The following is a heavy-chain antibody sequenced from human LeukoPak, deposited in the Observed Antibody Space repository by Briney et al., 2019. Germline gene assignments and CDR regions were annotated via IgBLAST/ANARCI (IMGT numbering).Heavy chain of an antibody. CDR1: GYTFTSYD. CDR3: ARGTRGTLGYCSGGSCYSFFY. D-gene: IGHD2-15*01. Sequence: ASVKVSCKASGYTFTSYDINWVRQATGQGLEWMGWMNPNSGNTGYAQKFQDRVTMNRNTCISAAYMELRSLRSEDTAVYYCARGTRGTLGYCSGGSCYSFFYWGQGTLVTVSS. V-gene: IGHV1-8*01. CDR2: MNPNSGNT. J-gene: IGHJ4*02.